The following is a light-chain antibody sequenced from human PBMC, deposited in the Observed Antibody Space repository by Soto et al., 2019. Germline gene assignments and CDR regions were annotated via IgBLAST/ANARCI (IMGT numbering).Light chain of an antibody. CDR1: QIISSY. CDR3: QQSYSTPQT. Sequence: DIQMTQSPSSLSASVGDIVTITCLASQIISSYLNWYQQKPGKAPKLLIYAASSLQSGVPSRFSGSGSGTDFTLTISSLQPEDFATYYCQQSYSTPQTFGQGTKVDNK. J-gene: IGKJ1*01. V-gene: IGKV1-39*01. CDR2: AAS.